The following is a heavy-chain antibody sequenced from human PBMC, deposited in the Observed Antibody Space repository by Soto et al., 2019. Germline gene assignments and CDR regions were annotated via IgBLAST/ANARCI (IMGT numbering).Heavy chain of an antibody. D-gene: IGHD3-9*01. Sequence: QVQLVESGGGVVQPGRSLRLSCAASGFTFSSYAMHWVRQAPGKGLEWVAVISYDGSNKYYADSVKGRFTISRDNSKNTLYLQMNSLRAEDTAVYYCASAYDILTGYYPNWGQGTLVTVSS. J-gene: IGHJ4*02. CDR3: ASAYDILTGYYPN. CDR1: GFTFSSYA. CDR2: ISYDGSNK. V-gene: IGHV3-30-3*01.